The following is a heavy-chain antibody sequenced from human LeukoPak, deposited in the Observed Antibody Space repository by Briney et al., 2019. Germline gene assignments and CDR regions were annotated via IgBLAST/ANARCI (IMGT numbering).Heavy chain of an antibody. V-gene: IGHV4-39*07. CDR2: SYYSGIS. CDR1: GRPKSSTSDQ. CDR3: AGVSRNCWYDSSGYSRRFDP. Sequence: SETVSLPCTVSGRPKSSTSDQWGWIRKPPGGGLEWIGNSYYSGISYYNPSLKSRVTMSIDTSKNQFSLKLSSVTAADTAVYYCAGVSRNCWYDSSGYSRRFDPWGEGAPVTVSS. J-gene: IGHJ5*02. D-gene: IGHD3-22*01.